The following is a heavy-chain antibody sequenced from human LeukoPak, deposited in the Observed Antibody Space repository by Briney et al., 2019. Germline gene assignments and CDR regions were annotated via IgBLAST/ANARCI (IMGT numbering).Heavy chain of an antibody. Sequence: SVKVSCKASGGTFSSYAISWVRQAPGQGLEWMGRIIPIFGIANYAQEFQGRVTITADKSTSTAYMELSSLRSEDTAVYYCARSPTDSSGYPNPLFDIWGQGTMVTVSS. CDR2: IIPIFGIA. CDR1: GGTFSSYA. J-gene: IGHJ3*02. V-gene: IGHV1-69*04. D-gene: IGHD3-22*01. CDR3: ARSPTDSSGYPNPLFDI.